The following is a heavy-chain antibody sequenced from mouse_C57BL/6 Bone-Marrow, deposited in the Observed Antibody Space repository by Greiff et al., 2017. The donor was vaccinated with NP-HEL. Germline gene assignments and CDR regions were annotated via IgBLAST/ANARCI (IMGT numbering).Heavy chain of an antibody. CDR3: ARWVPPSGTDAY. Sequence: QVQLQQSGPELVKPGASVKISCKASGYAFSSSWMNWVKQRPGKGLEWIGRIYPGDGDTNYNGKFKGKATLTADKSSSTAYMQLSSLTSEDSAVYFCARWVPPSGTDAYWGQGTLVTVSA. CDR2: IYPGDGDT. CDR1: GYAFSSSW. V-gene: IGHV1-82*01. D-gene: IGHD4-1*01. J-gene: IGHJ3*01.